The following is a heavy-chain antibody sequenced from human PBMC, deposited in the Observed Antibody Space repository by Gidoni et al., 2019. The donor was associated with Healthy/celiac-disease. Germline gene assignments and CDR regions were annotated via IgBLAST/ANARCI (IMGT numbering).Heavy chain of an antibody. Sequence: QVQLVQSGAEVKKPGASVKVSCKASGYTFTSYAMHWVRQAPGQRLEWMGWINAGNGNTKYSQKFQGRVTITRDTSASTAYMELSSLRSEDTAVYYCARVRHDYGDYYFDYWGQGTLVTVSS. CDR3: ARVRHDYGDYYFDY. CDR1: GYTFTSYA. D-gene: IGHD4-17*01. J-gene: IGHJ4*02. CDR2: INAGNGNT. V-gene: IGHV1-3*01.